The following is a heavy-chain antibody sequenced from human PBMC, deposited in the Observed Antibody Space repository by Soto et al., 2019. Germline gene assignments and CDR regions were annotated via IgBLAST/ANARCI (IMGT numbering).Heavy chain of an antibody. J-gene: IGHJ4*02. D-gene: IGHD3-16*01. CDR1: GYTFTNHH. Sequence: QVQLVQSGAEVKMPGASVKVSCKAYGYTFTNHHVHWVRLAPGQGLEWRGIVTPINGATHYAARFQASVALTSDTYTNTVDLELSSRRSEDTSVYYWVSEASATLMNWGFDVWGQGTLVAVSS. V-gene: IGHV1-46*01. CDR3: VSEASATLMNWGFDV. CDR2: VTPINGAT.